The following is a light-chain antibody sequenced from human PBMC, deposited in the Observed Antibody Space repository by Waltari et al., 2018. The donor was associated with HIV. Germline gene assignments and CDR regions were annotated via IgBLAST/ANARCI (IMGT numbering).Light chain of an antibody. Sequence: QSALTQPAYVSGSIGQSITIPCTGTSSDVGSYNLVSWYQHHPGKAPKLIIYEVYKRPSGVSNRFSGSKSGNTASLTVSGLQAEDEADYYCCSYAGSSIPFGGGTKLTVL. CDR3: CSYAGSSIP. CDR2: EVY. CDR1: SSDVGSYNL. V-gene: IGLV2-23*02. J-gene: IGLJ2*01.